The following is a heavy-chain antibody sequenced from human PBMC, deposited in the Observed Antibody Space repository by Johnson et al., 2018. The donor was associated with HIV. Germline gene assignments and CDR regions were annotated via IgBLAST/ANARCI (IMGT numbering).Heavy chain of an antibody. CDR1: GFTFSDYG. Sequence: EVQLVESGGGVVQPGGSLRLSCAASGFTFSDYGMHWVRQAPGKGLEWVSAISDSGSTYYVDSVKGRFTISRDNAKNSLYLQMNSLRPEDSAVYYCARSKDCSVGTCPDGLDIWGQGTMVIVSS. J-gene: IGHJ3*02. D-gene: IGHD2-15*01. CDR2: ISDSGST. CDR3: ARSKDCSVGTCPDGLDI. V-gene: IGHV3-69-1*01.